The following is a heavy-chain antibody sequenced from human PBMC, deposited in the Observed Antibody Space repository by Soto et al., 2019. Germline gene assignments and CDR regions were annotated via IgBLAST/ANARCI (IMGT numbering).Heavy chain of an antibody. J-gene: IGHJ6*02. Sequence: SETLSLTFSVSRGSNSSGGYSWSWIRHPPGKGLEWIGYIYHSGSTYSNPSLKSRVTISVDRSKNQFSLKLSSVTAADTAVYYCARGRFGELLSSYYGMDVWGQGTTVT. D-gene: IGHD3-10*01. V-gene: IGHV4-30-2*01. CDR1: RGSNSSGGYS. CDR3: ARGRFGELLSSYYGMDV. CDR2: IYHSGST.